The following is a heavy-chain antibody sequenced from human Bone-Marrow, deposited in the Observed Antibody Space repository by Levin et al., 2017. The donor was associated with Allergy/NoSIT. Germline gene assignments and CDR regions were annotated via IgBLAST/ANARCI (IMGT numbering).Heavy chain of an antibody. V-gene: IGHV3-7*01. Sequence: PGGSLRLSCAASGFTFSSFWMSWVRQAPGKGLEWVASIQPGGSETQYVESVRGRFSISRDNGQDSLSLHMSSLRADDSGVYYCVRDRHQSFHVWKDYALDVWGQGTTVIVS. CDR2: IQPGGSET. CDR1: GFTFSSFW. D-gene: IGHD3-16*01. CDR3: VRDRHQSFHVWKDYALDV. J-gene: IGHJ6*02.